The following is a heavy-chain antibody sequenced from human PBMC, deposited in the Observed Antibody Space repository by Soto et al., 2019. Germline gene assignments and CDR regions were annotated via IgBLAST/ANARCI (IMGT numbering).Heavy chain of an antibody. CDR2: INPNSGGT. CDR1: GYTFTGYY. D-gene: IGHD3-22*01. V-gene: IGHV1-2*04. Sequence: ASVKVSCKASGYTFTGYYMHWVRQAPGQGLEWMGWINPNSGGTNYAQKFQGWVTMTRDTSISTAYMELSRLRSDDTAVYYCARGYYDSSGGYYYYGMDVWGQGTTVNVSS. CDR3: ARGYYDSSGGYYYYGMDV. J-gene: IGHJ6*02.